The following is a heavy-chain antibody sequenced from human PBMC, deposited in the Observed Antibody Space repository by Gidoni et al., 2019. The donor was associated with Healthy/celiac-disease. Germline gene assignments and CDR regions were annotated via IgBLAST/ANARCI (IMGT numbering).Heavy chain of an antibody. CDR3: ARGDKKSKDYYYYGMDV. CDR1: GYTFTSYY. D-gene: IGHD3-16*01. V-gene: IGHV1-46*01. CDR2: INPSGGST. J-gene: IGHJ6*02. Sequence: QVQLVQSGAEVKKPGASVKVSCKASGYTFTSYYMHWVRQAPGQGLEWMGIINPSGGSTSYAQKFQGRVTMTRDTSTSTVYMELSSLRSEDTAVYYCARGDKKSKDYYYYGMDVWGQGTTVTVSS.